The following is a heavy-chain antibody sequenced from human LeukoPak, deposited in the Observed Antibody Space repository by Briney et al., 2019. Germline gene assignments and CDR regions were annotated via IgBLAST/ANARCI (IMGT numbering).Heavy chain of an antibody. CDR1: ANTFTDFY. D-gene: IGHD2-15*01. J-gene: IGHJ2*01. CDR2: FNPAGGRT. CDR3: ARDQAAITTPLDWSFAL. Sequence: ASVEVSCKASANTFTDFYMHWVRQAPGQGLEWMGIFNPAGGRTSYAQKFQGRVTITRDTSTNTLYMELSSLRSEDTAVYYCARDQAAITTPLDWSFALWGRGTLVTVSS. V-gene: IGHV1-46*01.